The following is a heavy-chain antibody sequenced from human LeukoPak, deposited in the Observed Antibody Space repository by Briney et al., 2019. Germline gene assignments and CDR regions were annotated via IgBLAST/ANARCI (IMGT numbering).Heavy chain of an antibody. CDR3: ARDRHCSSTSCPYGMDV. CDR2: ISSSSSYI. J-gene: IGHJ6*02. CDR1: GFTFSSYS. D-gene: IGHD2-2*01. V-gene: IGHV3-21*01. Sequence: GGSLRLSCAASGFTFSSYSMNWVRRAPGKGLEWVSSISSSSSYIYYADSVKGRFTISRDNAKNSLYLQMNSLRAEDTAVYYCARDRHCSSTSCPYGMDVWGQGTTVTVSS.